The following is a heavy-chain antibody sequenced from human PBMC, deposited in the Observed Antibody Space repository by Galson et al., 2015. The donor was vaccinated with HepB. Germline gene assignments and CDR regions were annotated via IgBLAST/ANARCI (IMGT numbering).Heavy chain of an antibody. Sequence: SLRLSCAASGFTFSDYAMHWVRQAPGKGLEWVAVISYDGSNKYYADSVKGRFTISRDNSQNTLYLQMNSLRAEDTAVYYCARDTLGGGGYPLGYWGQGTLVTVSS. CDR2: ISYDGSNK. V-gene: IGHV3-30*04. CDR3: ARDTLGGGGYPLGY. D-gene: IGHD5-24*01. J-gene: IGHJ4*02. CDR1: GFTFSDYA.